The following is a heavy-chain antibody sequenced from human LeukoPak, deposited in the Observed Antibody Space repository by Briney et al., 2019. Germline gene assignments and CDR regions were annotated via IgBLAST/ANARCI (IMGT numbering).Heavy chain of an antibody. J-gene: IGHJ5*02. V-gene: IGHV4-59*02. CDR1: GDSVSSYY. CDR3: ARVGAYNWFDP. Sequence: SETLSLTCTVFGDSVSSYYWGWLGQRPGKGLEWIAYTYYTGSTNYNPSLKSRVTISVDTSKNQFSLKLSSVTAADPAVYYCARVGAYNWFDPWGQGTLVTVSS. CDR2: TYYTGST. D-gene: IGHD3-10*01.